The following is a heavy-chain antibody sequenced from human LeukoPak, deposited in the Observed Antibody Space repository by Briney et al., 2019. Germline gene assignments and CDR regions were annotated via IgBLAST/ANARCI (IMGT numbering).Heavy chain of an antibody. D-gene: IGHD2-15*01. CDR1: GYTLTVYY. CDR3: ARAGYCSGGSCYALDY. J-gene: IGHJ4*02. CDR2: IDPNSGGT. V-gene: IGHV1-2*02. Sequence: ASVKVSCTASGYTLTVYYMHWVRQAPGQGLGWMGWIDPNSGGTNYARKFQGRVTLTRDTSISTAYMELSRLRSDDTAVYYCARAGYCSGGSCYALDYWGQGTLVSVSS.